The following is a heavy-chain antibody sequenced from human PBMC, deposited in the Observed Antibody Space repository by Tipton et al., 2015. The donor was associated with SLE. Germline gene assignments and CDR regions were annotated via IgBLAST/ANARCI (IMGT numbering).Heavy chain of an antibody. CDR3: ARGYSGYVMDVFDI. V-gene: IGHV4-39*07. CDR1: GGSLSSGRHY. J-gene: IGHJ3*02. CDR2: IYFKGRT. D-gene: IGHD5-12*01. Sequence: TLSLTCTVSGGSLSSGRHYWGWVRQPPGKGLEWIGSIYFKGRTDYNPSLRSRVTLSIDTSKNQFSLKMSSVTAADTAVYYCARGYSGYVMDVFDIWGQGTKVTVSS.